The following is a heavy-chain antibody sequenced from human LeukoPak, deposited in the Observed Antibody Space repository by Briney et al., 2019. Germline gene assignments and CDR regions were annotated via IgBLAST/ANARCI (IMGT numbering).Heavy chain of an antibody. CDR1: GFTFSSYS. Sequence: GGSLRLSCAASGFTFSSYSMNWVRQAPGKGLEWVSSISSSSSYIYYADSVKGRFTISRDNAKNSPYLQMNSLRAEDTAVYYCAREPSGSYQPFDYWGQGTLVTVSS. D-gene: IGHD1-26*01. CDR2: ISSSSSYI. J-gene: IGHJ4*02. CDR3: AREPSGSYQPFDY. V-gene: IGHV3-21*01.